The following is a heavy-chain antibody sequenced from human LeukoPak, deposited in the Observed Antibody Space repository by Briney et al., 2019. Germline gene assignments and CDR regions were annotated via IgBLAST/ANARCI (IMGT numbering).Heavy chain of an antibody. CDR2: MWYDDSKI. D-gene: IGHD5-24*01. CDR1: GFMLNSHG. Sequence: GTSLTLSCAASGFMLNSHGMHWLRQAPGKGVEGVASMWYDDSKIFYGECVEGRFSISRHVYESAVYLQMTSVKAEDTVVYYCARDHQRSFDYWGQGTLVTVSS. V-gene: IGHV3-33*01. CDR3: ARDHQRSFDY. J-gene: IGHJ4*01.